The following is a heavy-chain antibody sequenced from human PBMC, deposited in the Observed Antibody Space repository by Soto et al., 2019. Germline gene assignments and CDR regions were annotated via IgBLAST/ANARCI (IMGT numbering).Heavy chain of an antibody. D-gene: IGHD5-12*01. Sequence: SETLSLTCAVYGGSFSGYYWSWIRQPPGKGLEWIGEINHSGSTNYNPSLKSRVTISVDTSKNQFSLKLSSVTAADTAVYYCARGGGDGYNYFSYWGQGTLVTVSS. CDR1: GGSFSGYY. J-gene: IGHJ4*02. CDR2: INHSGST. V-gene: IGHV4-34*01. CDR3: ARGGGDGYNYFSY.